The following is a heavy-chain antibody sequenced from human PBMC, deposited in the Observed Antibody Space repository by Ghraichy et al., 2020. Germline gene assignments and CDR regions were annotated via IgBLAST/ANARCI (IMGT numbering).Heavy chain of an antibody. D-gene: IGHD6-13*01. V-gene: IGHV4-39*01. CDR2: LYYGASS. CDR3: ARVGARAAAGVIDY. CDR1: GGSIGSSGYY. J-gene: IGHJ4*02. Sequence: SETLSLTCTVSGGSIGSSGYYWGWIRQPPGKGLEWIGSLYYGASSYYNPSLKSRVTISMYTPNNQFSLKVSSVTAADTAIYYCARVGARAAAGVIDYWGQGALVTVSS.